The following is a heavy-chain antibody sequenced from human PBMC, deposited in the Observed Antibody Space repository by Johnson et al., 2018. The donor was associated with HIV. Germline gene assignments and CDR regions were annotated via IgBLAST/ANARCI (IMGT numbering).Heavy chain of an antibody. V-gene: IGHV3-30*02. J-gene: IGHJ3*02. CDR1: GFTFSSYG. CDR3: ARDHGWSRGWLFDAFDI. CDR2: IRYAGSKK. Sequence: QVQLVESGGGVVQPGGSLRLSCAASGFTFSSYGMPWVRQAPGKGLEGVAFIRYAGSKKEYEDAVKGRLTIARDNAKNSLYRQMNSLRPEDTAVYYCARDHGWSRGWLFDAFDIWGQGTMVTVSS. D-gene: IGHD6-19*01.